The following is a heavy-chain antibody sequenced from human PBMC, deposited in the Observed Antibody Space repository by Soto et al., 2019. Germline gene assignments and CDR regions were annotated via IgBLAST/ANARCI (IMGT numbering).Heavy chain of an antibody. V-gene: IGHV4-59*01. CDR2: VYYTGST. D-gene: IGHD6-19*01. CDR3: ARSVAVPGAHIDY. Sequence: SETLSLTCSVSGGSISGSYWSWIRQSPGKGLEWLGYVYYTGSTNYSPTLRSRVSISVDTSKNEFSLRLSSVTAADTAVYFCARSVAVPGAHIDYWGQGTQVTVSS. CDR1: GGSISGSY. J-gene: IGHJ4*02.